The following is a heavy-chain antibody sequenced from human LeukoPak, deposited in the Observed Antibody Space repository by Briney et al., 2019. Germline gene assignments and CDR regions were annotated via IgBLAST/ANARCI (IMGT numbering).Heavy chain of an antibody. CDR2: ISGSGGST. V-gene: IGHV3-23*01. CDR1: GFTFSSYA. CDR3: AKDITAILTGYYNADWFDP. J-gene: IGHJ5*02. D-gene: IGHD3-9*01. Sequence: GGSLRLSCAASGFTFSSYAMSWVRQAPGKGLEWVPAISGSGGSTYYADSVKGRFTISRDNSKNTLYLQMNSLRAEDTAVYYCAKDITAILTGYYNADWFDPWGQGTLVTVSS.